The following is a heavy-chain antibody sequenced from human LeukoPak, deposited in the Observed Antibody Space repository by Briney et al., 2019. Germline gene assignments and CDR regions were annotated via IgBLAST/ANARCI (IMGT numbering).Heavy chain of an antibody. Sequence: GGSLRLSCAASGFTFSGSTMHWVRQASGKGLEWIGRIRSKAHSYATAYSASVKGRFTISRDDSKNTAYLQMNSLKTEDTAVYYCTRSPAVDCGGDYWGQGTLVTVSS. CDR2: IRSKAHSYAT. J-gene: IGHJ4*02. D-gene: IGHD2-21*01. CDR3: TRSPAVDCGGDY. CDR1: GFTFSGST. V-gene: IGHV3-73*01.